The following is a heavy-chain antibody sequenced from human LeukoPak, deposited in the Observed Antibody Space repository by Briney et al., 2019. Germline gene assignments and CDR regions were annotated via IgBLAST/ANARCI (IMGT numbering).Heavy chain of an antibody. CDR1: GYTFTSYY. V-gene: IGHV1-8*01. CDR3: ARGPSPRDFWSGYYSGYFDY. J-gene: IGHJ4*02. CDR2: MNPNSGNT. D-gene: IGHD3-3*01. Sequence: ASVKVSCKASGYTFTSYYMHWVRQATGQGLEWMGWMNPNSGNTGYAQKFQGRVTMTRNTSISTAYMELSSLRSEDTAVYYCARGPSPRDFWSGYYSGYFDYWGQGTLVTVSS.